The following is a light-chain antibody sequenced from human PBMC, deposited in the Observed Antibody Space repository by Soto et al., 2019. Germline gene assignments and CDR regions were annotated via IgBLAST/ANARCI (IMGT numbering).Light chain of an antibody. CDR1: SSDVGGYNY. CDR2: EVS. Sequence: QSVLTQAPSASGSPGQSVTISCTGTSSDVGGYNYITWYQQHPGKAPKLMIYEVSKRPSGVPDRFSGFKSGNTASLTISGLQAEDEGEYYCSLYTTDSTYVFGPGTKVTVL. V-gene: IGLV2-8*01. J-gene: IGLJ1*01. CDR3: SLYTTDSTYV.